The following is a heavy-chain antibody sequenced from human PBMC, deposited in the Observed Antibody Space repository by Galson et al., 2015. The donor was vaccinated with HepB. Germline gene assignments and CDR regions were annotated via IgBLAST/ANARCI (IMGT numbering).Heavy chain of an antibody. V-gene: IGHV3-23*01. J-gene: IGHJ6*02. Sequence: SLRLSCAASGFTFSSYAMSWVRQAPGKGLEWVSAISGSGGSTYYADSVKGRFTISRDNSKNTLYLQMNSLRAEDTAVYYCAKLWGYGSGSYHPYYYYYYGMDVWGQGTTVTVSS. CDR1: GFTFSSYA. CDR2: ISGSGGST. CDR3: AKLWGYGSGSYHPYYYYYYGMDV. D-gene: IGHD3-10*01.